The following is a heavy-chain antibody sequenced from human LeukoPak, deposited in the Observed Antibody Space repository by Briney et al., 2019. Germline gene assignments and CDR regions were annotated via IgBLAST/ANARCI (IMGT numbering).Heavy chain of an antibody. D-gene: IGHD6-13*01. V-gene: IGHV3-30*02. Sequence: GGSLRLSCIPSGFTFRNYDMHWVRQAPGKGLEWVAFIRRDGSDRFHADSVKGRFSISRDNSKNTLYLQMNSLRAEDTAVYYCAKDLSAAGNYYYYMDVWGKGTTVTISS. CDR2: IRRDGSDR. J-gene: IGHJ6*03. CDR1: GFTFRNYD. CDR3: AKDLSAAGNYYYYMDV.